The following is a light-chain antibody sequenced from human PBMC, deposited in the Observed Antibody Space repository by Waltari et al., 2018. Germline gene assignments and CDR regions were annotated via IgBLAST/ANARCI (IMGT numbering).Light chain of an antibody. Sequence: DIQMTKSPFSLHASVGDRVTITCQASHDISDYLNWYQQKPGKGPKLLIYDSSRLHTGVPSRFSGSGYGTDFTFTINNVQPEDIATYYCQHYNGVPPYTFGQGTKLEMK. CDR3: QHYNGVPPYT. CDR1: HDISDY. CDR2: DSS. J-gene: IGKJ2*01. V-gene: IGKV1-33*01.